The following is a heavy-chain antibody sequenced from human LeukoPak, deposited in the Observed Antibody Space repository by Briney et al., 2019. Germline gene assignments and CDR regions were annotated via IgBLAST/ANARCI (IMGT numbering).Heavy chain of an antibody. D-gene: IGHD6-13*01. CDR1: GGTFSSYA. CDR3: ARNEQQRFWSDP. J-gene: IGHJ5*02. CDR2: IIPIFGTA. Sequence: SVKVSCKASGGTFSSYAISWVRQAPGQGLEWMGGIIPIFGTANYAQKFQGRVTITADESTSTAYMELSSLRSEDTAVYYCARNEQQRFWSDPWGQGTLVTVSS. V-gene: IGHV1-69*13.